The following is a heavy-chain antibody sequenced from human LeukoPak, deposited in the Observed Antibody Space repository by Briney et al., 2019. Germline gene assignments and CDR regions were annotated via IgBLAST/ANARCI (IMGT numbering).Heavy chain of an antibody. CDR2: IWYDGSNK. CDR3: ARPRVPGVDAFDI. J-gene: IGHJ3*02. V-gene: IGHV3-33*01. Sequence: PGRSLRLSCAASGFTFSSYGMHWVRQAPGKGLEWVAVIWYDGSNKYYADSVKGRFTISRDNSKNTLYLQMNSLRAEDTAVYYCARPRVPGVDAFDIWGQGTMVTVSS. D-gene: IGHD7-27*01. CDR1: GFTFSSYG.